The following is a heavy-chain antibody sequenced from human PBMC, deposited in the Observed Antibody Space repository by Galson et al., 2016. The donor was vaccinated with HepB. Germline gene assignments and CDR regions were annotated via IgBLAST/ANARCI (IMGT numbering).Heavy chain of an antibody. J-gene: IGHJ4*02. CDR3: ARHKSGGLYPIDF. Sequence: SCKASGGIFNSFAFSWVRQAPGQGLEWLGGIIPLFGTPNYAQKFQGRVTITADESTNTVHMELSSLRSDDTAIYYCARHKSGGLYPIDFWGQGTLVTVSS. D-gene: IGHD2-15*01. V-gene: IGHV1-69*01. CDR1: GGIFNSFA. CDR2: IIPLFGTP.